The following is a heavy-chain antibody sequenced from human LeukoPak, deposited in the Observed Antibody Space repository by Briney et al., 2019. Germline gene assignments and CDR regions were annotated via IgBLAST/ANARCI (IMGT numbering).Heavy chain of an antibody. Sequence: SVKVSCKASGGSFSSYASSWVRQAPGQGLEWMGGNIPIFGTANYVQKSQGRVTITTDESTSTAYMELSSLRSEDTAVYYCARDLFQGGSAAWGQGTLVTISS. D-gene: IGHD6-25*01. CDR2: NIPIFGTA. CDR1: GGSFSSYA. J-gene: IGHJ5*02. CDR3: ARDLFQGGSAA. V-gene: IGHV1-69*05.